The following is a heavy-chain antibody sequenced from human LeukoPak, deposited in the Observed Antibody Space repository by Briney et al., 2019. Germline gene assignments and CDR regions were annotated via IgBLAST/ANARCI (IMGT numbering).Heavy chain of an antibody. V-gene: IGHV5-51*01. CDR3: ARQIGSGGYARFDS. Sequence: GESLKISCKGSGNSFINYWIGWVRPMPGKGLEWMGIIYPGDSDTRYSPSFQGRVTISADKSISTAYLQWSSLKASDTAMYYCARQIGSGGYARFDSWGQGTLVTVSS. D-gene: IGHD1-26*01. J-gene: IGHJ5*01. CDR2: IYPGDSDT. CDR1: GNSFINYW.